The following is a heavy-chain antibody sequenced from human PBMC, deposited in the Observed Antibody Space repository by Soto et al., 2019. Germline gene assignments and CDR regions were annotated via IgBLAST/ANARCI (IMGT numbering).Heavy chain of an antibody. CDR2: ISGSGGTT. V-gene: IGHV3-23*01. CDR1: GLTFSSYA. J-gene: IGHJ4*02. Sequence: EVQLLESGGGLVQPGRSLRLSCAASGLTFSSYAMTWVRQAPGKGLEWVSTISGSGGTTYYADSVKGRFTISGDNSKNTLYLQMNSLRAEDSALYYCAKGEVPATMRSPLDYWGQGTLVTVSS. D-gene: IGHD2-2*01. CDR3: AKGEVPATMRSPLDY.